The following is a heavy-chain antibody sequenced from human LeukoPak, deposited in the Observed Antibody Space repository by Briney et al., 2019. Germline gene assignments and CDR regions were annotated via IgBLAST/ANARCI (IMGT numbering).Heavy chain of an antibody. Sequence: PTGTLSLTCTVSGGSISSSSYYWGWIRQPPGKGLEWIGSIYYSGSTYYNPSLKSRVTISVDTSKNQFSLKLSSVTAADTAVYYCARDEGRAVVIASGPNDAFDIWGQGTMVTVSS. CDR1: GGSISSSSYY. V-gene: IGHV4-39*07. CDR2: IYYSGST. D-gene: IGHD4-23*01. CDR3: ARDEGRAVVIASGPNDAFDI. J-gene: IGHJ3*02.